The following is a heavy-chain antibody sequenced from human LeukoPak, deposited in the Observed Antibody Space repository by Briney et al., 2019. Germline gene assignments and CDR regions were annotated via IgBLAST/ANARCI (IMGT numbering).Heavy chain of an antibody. CDR2: VDPEDGET. D-gene: IGHD1-26*01. CDR3: ARKLRLGGNWFDP. V-gene: IGHV1-69-2*01. CDR1: GYTFTDYY. J-gene: IGHJ5*02. Sequence: ASVKVSCKVSGYTFTDYYMHWVQQAPGKGLEWMGLVDPEDGETIYAEKFQGRVTITADESTSTAYMELSSLRSEDTALYYCARKLRLGGNWFDPWGQGTLVTVSS.